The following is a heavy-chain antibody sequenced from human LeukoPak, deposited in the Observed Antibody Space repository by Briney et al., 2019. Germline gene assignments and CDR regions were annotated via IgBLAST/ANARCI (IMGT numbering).Heavy chain of an antibody. Sequence: QPGGSLRLSCAASGFTFSSYGMHWVRQAPGKGLEWVAVIWYDGSNKYYADSVKGRFTISRDNSKNTLYLQMNSLRAEDTAVYYCARLPHYYDFWSGYYEAFDYWGQGTLVTVSS. CDR3: ARLPHYYDFWSGYYEAFDY. V-gene: IGHV3-33*01. CDR2: IWYDGSNK. J-gene: IGHJ4*02. CDR1: GFTFSSYG. D-gene: IGHD3-3*01.